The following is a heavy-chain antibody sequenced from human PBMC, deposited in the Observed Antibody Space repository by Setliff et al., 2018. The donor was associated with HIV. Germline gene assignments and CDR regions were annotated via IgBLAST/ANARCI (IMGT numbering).Heavy chain of an antibody. D-gene: IGHD1-26*01. CDR2: IRPNIYGGTA. CDR1: GFTTISGFRFGDYG. J-gene: IGHJ4*02. CDR3: TRDGIPRPSGWELPPMDY. Sequence: PGGSLRLSCSASGFTTISGFRFGDYGLSWVRQAPGKGLEWVGSIRPNIYGGTAQCAASAKGRFTISRDDSKSIAYLQMNSLKTEDTAVYYCTRDGIPRPSGWELPPMDYWGQGTLVTVSS. V-gene: IGHV3-49*04.